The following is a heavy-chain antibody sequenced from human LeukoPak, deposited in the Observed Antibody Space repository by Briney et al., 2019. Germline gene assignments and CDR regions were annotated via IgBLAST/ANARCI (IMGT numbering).Heavy chain of an antibody. V-gene: IGHV4-61*05. Sequence: SETLSLTCTVSGGSISSSSYYWGWIRQPPGKGLEWIAYIHPSGDTNYNPSLKSRVTISIDTSEKHFSLKLTSVTATDTAVYYCTRKSLTTHAFDIWGQGTVVTVSS. CDR3: TRKSLTTHAFDI. CDR1: GGSISSSSYY. D-gene: IGHD4-11*01. CDR2: IHPSGDT. J-gene: IGHJ3*02.